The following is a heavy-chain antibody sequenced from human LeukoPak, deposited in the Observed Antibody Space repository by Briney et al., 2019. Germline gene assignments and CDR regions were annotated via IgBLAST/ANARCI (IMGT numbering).Heavy chain of an antibody. CDR2: IYHSGST. Sequence: KPSETLSLTCAVSGYSISSGYYWGWIRQPPGKGLEWIGSIYHSGSTYYNPSLKSRVTISVDTSKNQFSLKLSSVTAADTAVYYCARRYCSSTSCYFGSRWFDPWGQGTLVTVSS. J-gene: IGHJ5*02. CDR1: GYSISSGYY. CDR3: ARRYCSSTSCYFGSRWFDP. V-gene: IGHV4-38-2*01. D-gene: IGHD2-2*01.